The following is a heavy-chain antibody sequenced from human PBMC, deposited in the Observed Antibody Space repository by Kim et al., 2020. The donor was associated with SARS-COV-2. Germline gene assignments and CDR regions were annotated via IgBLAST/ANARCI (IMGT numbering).Heavy chain of an antibody. Sequence: GGSLRLSCTASGFTFGDYAMSWFRQAPGKGLEWVGFIRSKAYGGTTEYAASVKGRFTISRDDSKSIAYLQMNSLKTEDTAVYYCTLRITMIVVVITALNYWGQGTLVTVSS. CDR1: GFTFGDYA. J-gene: IGHJ4*02. CDR2: IRSKAYGGTT. D-gene: IGHD3-22*01. V-gene: IGHV3-49*03. CDR3: TLRITMIVVVITALNY.